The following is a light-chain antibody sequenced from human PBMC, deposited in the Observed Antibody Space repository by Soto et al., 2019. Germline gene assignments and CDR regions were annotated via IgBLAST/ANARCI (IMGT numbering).Light chain of an antibody. CDR1: QSVSTN. CDR2: GAS. Sequence: EIVMTQSPATLSVSPGERATLSCRASQSVSTNLAWYQQKPGQAPRLLIYGASTRATGIADRFSGGGSGTDFTLTSSRLEPEDFAVYHGQQYGRSRTFGPATKLDIK. V-gene: IGKV3-20*01. J-gene: IGKJ1*01. CDR3: QQYGRSRT.